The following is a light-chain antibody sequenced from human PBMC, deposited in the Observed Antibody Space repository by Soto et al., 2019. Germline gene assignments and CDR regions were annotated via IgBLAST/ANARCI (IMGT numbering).Light chain of an antibody. CDR1: SSDVGAYNY. CDR3: SSYAGNNNFVV. V-gene: IGLV2-8*01. Sequence: QSALTQPPSASGSPGQSVTISCTGTSSDVGAYNYVSWYQQHAGKAPKLMIYEVNKRPSGVPDRFSGSKSGNTASLTVSGLQAEDEADYYCSSYAGNNNFVVFGGGTKLTVL. J-gene: IGLJ2*01. CDR2: EVN.